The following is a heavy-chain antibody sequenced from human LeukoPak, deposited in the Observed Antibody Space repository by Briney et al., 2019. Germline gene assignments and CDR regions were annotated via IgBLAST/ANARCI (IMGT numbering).Heavy chain of an antibody. J-gene: IGHJ2*01. Sequence: PSETLSLTCAVYGGSFSGYYWSWIRQPPGKGLEWIGEINHSGSTNYNPSLKSRVTISVDTFKNQFSLKLSSVTAADTAVYYCACDSSSFDLWGRGTLVTVSS. V-gene: IGHV4-34*01. CDR3: ACDSSSFDL. D-gene: IGHD6-13*01. CDR1: GGSFSGYY. CDR2: INHSGST.